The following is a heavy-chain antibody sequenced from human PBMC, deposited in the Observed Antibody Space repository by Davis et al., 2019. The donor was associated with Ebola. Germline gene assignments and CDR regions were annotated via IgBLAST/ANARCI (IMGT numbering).Heavy chain of an antibody. J-gene: IGHJ6*03. V-gene: IGHV1-46*01. D-gene: IGHD3-3*01. CDR2: INPSGGST. CDR3: ARGCDRWSGYSVAGMLNYMDV. Sequence: ASVKVSCKASGYTFTSYYMHWVRQAPGQGLEWLGIINPSGGSTSYDQKFQGRVTMTRDTSTSTVYMELSSLRSEDTAVYYCARGCDRWSGYSVAGMLNYMDVWGKGITVTVSS. CDR1: GYTFTSYY.